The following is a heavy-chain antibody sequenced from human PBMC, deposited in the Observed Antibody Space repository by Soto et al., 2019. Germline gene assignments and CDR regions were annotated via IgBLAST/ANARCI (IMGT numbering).Heavy chain of an antibody. CDR3: ARGVVVVPAATGSWFDP. CDR2: IYPGDSDT. J-gene: IGHJ5*02. D-gene: IGHD2-2*01. Sequence: LKISCKGSGYSFTSYWIGWVRQMPGKGLEWMGIIYPGDSDTRYSPSFQGQVTISADKSISTAYLQWSSLKASDTAMYYCARGVVVVPAATGSWFDPGGQGTLVNVSS. V-gene: IGHV5-51*01. CDR1: GYSFTSYW.